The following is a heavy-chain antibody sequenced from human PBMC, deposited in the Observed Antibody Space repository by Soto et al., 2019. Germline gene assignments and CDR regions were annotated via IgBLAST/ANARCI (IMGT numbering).Heavy chain of an antibody. CDR3: ASLPPADRAVAGTEAFGF. Sequence: QLHLQESGPGLVKPSETLSLTCTVSGGSISTSSYYWGWIRQPPGQGLEWIGSIYYSGSTYYNPSPKIRVTLSVGKFTNQFSLKLSSLTAADSAVYSCASLPPADRAVAGTEAFGFWGQGTMVIFCS. V-gene: IGHV4-39*01. D-gene: IGHD6-19*01. CDR1: GGSISTSSYY. CDR2: IYYSGST. J-gene: IGHJ3*01.